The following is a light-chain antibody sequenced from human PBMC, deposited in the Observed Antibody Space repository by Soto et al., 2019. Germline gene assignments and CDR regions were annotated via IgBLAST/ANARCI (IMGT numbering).Light chain of an antibody. CDR2: KVS. J-gene: IGKJ1*01. Sequence: DIRMTQLLSTLPESVGARVPIPCRASQSFVNWLAWIKQKPGEAPKLLIYKVSNLERGVPSRFSGSGSGTEFTLTISSLQPDDFATYYCQQYNSYGTFGQGTRVEAK. V-gene: IGKV1-5*03. CDR1: QSFVNW. CDR3: QQYNSYGT.